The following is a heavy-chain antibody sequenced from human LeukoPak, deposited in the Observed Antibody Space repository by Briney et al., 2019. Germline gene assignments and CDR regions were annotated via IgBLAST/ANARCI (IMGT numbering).Heavy chain of an antibody. CDR2: IKQDGSEK. CDR1: GFTFCSYW. D-gene: IGHD3-3*01. V-gene: IGHV3-7*01. J-gene: IGHJ4*02. CDR3: ARENTIFGVVINY. Sequence: GGSLRLSCSASGFTFCSYWMRWVRQAPGKGLEWVANIKQDGSEKYYVDSVKGRFTISRDNAKNSLYLQMNSLRAEDTAVYYCARENTIFGVVINYWGQGTLVTVSS.